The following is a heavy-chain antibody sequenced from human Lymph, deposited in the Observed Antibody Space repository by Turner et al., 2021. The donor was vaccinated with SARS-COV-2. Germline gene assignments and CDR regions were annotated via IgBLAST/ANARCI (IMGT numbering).Heavy chain of an antibody. J-gene: IGHJ5*02. CDR2: IYYRGRT. V-gene: IGHV4-59*01. CDR3: ARETVNNWVDP. CDR1: GGSMNSNY. Sequence: QAQLQESGPRLVKPLETRSLTCTVSGGSMNSNYWSWVRQPPGKRLEWIRYIYYRGRTNYNPSLESRVTISVDTSRNQFSLNLTSVTAADAAIYYCARETVNNWVDPWGQGTLVTVSS. D-gene: IGHD2-21*02.